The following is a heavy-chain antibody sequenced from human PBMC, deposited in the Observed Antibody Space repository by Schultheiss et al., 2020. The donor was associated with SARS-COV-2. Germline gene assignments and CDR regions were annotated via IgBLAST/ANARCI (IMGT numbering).Heavy chain of an antibody. CDR1: GFTFGNYW. J-gene: IGHJ4*02. D-gene: IGHD3-10*01. Sequence: GGSLRLSCAVSGFTFGNYWMHWVRQAPGKGPEWVSRMNEDGSVTTYADFVKGRFTISRDNAKETLYLEMNSLRPEDTAVYYCATDLAGKEDHWGQGTLVTVSS. V-gene: IGHV3-74*01. CDR2: MNEDGSVT. CDR3: ATDLAGKEDH.